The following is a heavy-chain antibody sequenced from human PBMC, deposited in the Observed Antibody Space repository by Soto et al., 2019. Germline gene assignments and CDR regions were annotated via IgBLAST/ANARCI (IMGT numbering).Heavy chain of an antibody. CDR3: ARDRGGSSGWPPGY. J-gene: IGHJ4*02. Sequence: QVQLVESGGGVVQPGRSLRLSCAASGFTFSSYAMHWLRQAPGKGLEWVAVISYDGSNKYYADSVKGRFTISRDNSKNTLYLQMNSLRAEDTAVYYCARDRGGSSGWPPGYWGQGTLVTVSS. CDR2: ISYDGSNK. V-gene: IGHV3-30-3*01. CDR1: GFTFSSYA. D-gene: IGHD6-19*01.